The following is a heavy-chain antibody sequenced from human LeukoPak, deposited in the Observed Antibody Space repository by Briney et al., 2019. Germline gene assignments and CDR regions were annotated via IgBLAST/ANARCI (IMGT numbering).Heavy chain of an antibody. D-gene: IGHD5-24*01. J-gene: IGHJ6*02. CDR1: GFTFSSYA. CDR2: LSYDASNK. Sequence: PGRSLRLSCAASGFTFSSYAMHWVRQAPGKGLEWVAVLSYDASNKYYADSVKGRFTISRDNSKNTLYQQMNSLRAEDTAVYYCPREVSVVARWPYGMDVWGQGTTVTVSS. V-gene: IGHV3-30*04. CDR3: PREVSVVARWPYGMDV.